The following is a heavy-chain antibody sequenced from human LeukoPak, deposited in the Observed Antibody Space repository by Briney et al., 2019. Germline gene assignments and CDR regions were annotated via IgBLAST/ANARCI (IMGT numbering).Heavy chain of an antibody. D-gene: IGHD2-15*01. CDR1: GFTFSSHW. Sequence: GGSLRLSCAASGFTFSSHWMSWVRQAPGKGPEWVANINQYGSERNYVDSVKGRFTISRDNAKSSLYLQMNSLRAEGTAIYYCARDHVVDGLVFDYWGQGTLVTVSS. CDR2: INQYGSER. V-gene: IGHV3-7*01. J-gene: IGHJ4*02. CDR3: ARDHVVDGLVFDY.